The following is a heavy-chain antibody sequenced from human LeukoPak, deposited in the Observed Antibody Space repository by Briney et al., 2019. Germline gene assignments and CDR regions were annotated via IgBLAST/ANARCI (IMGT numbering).Heavy chain of an antibody. Sequence: GGSLRLSCSASGFTVGSNYMSWVRQAPGKGLEWVSVIYSNDTTYYADSVKGRFTISRDNSKNSLHLQMNSLRAEDMAVYYCALSRYSSSSVWDFWGQGTLVTV. D-gene: IGHD6-6*01. V-gene: IGHV3-66*01. CDR1: GFTVGSNY. CDR3: ALSRYSSSSVWDF. J-gene: IGHJ4*02. CDR2: IYSNDTT.